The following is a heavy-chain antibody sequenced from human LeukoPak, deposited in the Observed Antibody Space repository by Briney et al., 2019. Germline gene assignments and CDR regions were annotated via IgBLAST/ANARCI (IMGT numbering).Heavy chain of an antibody. CDR3: AKRVYYYFDY. D-gene: IGHD2-8*01. CDR2: INTNGDDT. V-gene: IGHV3-64*04. J-gene: IGHJ4*02. Sequence: PGGSLRLSCSASGFTFSTYAMHWVRQAPGKGLEHVSTINTNGDDTYYADSVKGRFTISRDNSKNTLYLQMNSLRAEDTAVYYCAKRVYYYFDYWGQGTLVTVSS. CDR1: GFTFSTYA.